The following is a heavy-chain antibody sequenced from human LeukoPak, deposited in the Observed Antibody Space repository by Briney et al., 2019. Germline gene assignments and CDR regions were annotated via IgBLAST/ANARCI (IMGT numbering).Heavy chain of an antibody. D-gene: IGHD2-8*01. J-gene: IGHJ4*02. CDR3: AKDRSDNNTWYAGSH. V-gene: IGHV3-30-3*01. CDR2: ISHDETHK. Sequence: GGSLRLSCAASGFTFRTYTMHWVRQAPGKGLEWVAVISHDETHKYYSDSVKGRFTISRDNSKSALYLQMNGLRGDDSAVYYCAKDRSDNNTWYAGSHWGQGTLVTVSS. CDR1: GFTFRTYT.